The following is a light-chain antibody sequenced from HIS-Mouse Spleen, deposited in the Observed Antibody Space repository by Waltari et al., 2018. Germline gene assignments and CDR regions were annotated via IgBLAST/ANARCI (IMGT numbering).Light chain of an antibody. Sequence: SYELTQPPSVSVSPGQTASITCSGDKLGDKYACWYQQKPGQSPGLVIYQDSKRPSGIPEPFSGSNSGNTATLTISGTQAMDEADYYCQAWDGFGGGTKLTVL. J-gene: IGLJ2*01. CDR2: QDS. CDR1: KLGDKY. V-gene: IGLV3-1*01. CDR3: QAWDG.